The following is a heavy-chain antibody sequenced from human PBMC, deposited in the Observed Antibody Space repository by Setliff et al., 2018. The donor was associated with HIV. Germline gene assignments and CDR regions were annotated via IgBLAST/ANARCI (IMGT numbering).Heavy chain of an antibody. CDR1: GGSISSHY. J-gene: IGHJ6*03. V-gene: IGHV4-59*11. D-gene: IGHD3-10*01. CDR2: IYYSGST. CDR3: ARGGIGDYYYYYMDV. Sequence: SETLSLTCTVSGGSISSHYWSWIRQPPGKGLEWIGYIYYSGSTNYNPSLKSRVTISVDTSKNQFSLKLSSVTAADTAVYYCARGGIGDYYYYYMDVWGKGTTVTAP.